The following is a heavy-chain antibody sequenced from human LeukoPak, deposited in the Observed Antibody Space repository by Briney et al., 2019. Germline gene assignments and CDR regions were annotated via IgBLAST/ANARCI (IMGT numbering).Heavy chain of an antibody. V-gene: IGHV4-4*07. Sequence: PSETLSLTCTVSGGSISSYYWSWIRQPAGKGLEWIGRIYTSGSTNYNPSLKSRVTMSVDTSKNQFSLKLSSVTAADTAVYYCARDENYYGSGSYYLFDYWGQGILVTVSS. D-gene: IGHD3-10*01. J-gene: IGHJ4*02. CDR1: GGSISSYY. CDR3: ARDENYYGSGSYYLFDY. CDR2: IYTSGST.